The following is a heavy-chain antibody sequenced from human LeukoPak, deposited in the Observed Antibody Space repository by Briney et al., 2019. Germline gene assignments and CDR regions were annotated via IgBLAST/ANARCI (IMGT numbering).Heavy chain of an antibody. D-gene: IGHD5-24*01. J-gene: IGHJ4*02. CDR3: VRHVSTNTGYFDS. CDR2: VYYDGTS. V-gene: IGHV4-39*01. Sequence: SETLSLTCTVSGGSINSHSYYWGWIRQPPGKGLEWIGSVYYDGTSYPNPSLKSRVGVFVDTSRDQFSLDLDFVTAADTALYYCVRHVSTNTGYFDSCGQGTLVSVSS. CDR1: GGSINSHSYY.